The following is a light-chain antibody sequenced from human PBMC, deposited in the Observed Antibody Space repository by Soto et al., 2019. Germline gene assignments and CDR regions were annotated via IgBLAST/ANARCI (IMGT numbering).Light chain of an antibody. J-gene: IGLJ1*01. V-gene: IGLV2-11*01. CDR1: SSDVGGYNY. CDR2: DVS. CDR3: CSYAGSYAHV. Sequence: QSALTQPRSVSGSPGQSVTISCTGTSSDVGGYNYVSWYQQHPGKAPKLMIYDVSKRPSGVPDRFSGSKSGNTASLTISGLQSEHEADYYCCSYAGSYAHVFGPGTKVTVL.